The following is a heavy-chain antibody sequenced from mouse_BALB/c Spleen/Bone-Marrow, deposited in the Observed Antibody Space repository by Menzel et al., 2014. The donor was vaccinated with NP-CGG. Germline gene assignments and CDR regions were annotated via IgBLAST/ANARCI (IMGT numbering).Heavy chain of an antibody. CDR1: GFNIKDTY. CDR2: IDPANGNT. Sequence: EVKLMESGAELVKPGASVKLSCTASGFNIKDTYMHWVKQRPEQGLEWIGRIDPANGNTKYDPKFQGKATITTDTSSNTAYLQLSSLTSEDTAVYYCARRDYWGQGTSVTVSS. V-gene: IGHV14-3*02. CDR3: ARRDY. J-gene: IGHJ4*01.